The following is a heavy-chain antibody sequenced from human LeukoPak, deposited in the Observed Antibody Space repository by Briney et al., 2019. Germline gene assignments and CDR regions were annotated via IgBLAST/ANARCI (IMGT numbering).Heavy chain of an antibody. Sequence: ASVKVSCKASGYTFTSYGISWVRQAPGPGLEWMGWISAYNGNTNYAQKLQGRVTITTDTSTSTAYMELRSLRSDDTAVYYCARDRARYYFDYWGQGTLVTVSS. D-gene: IGHD3-10*01. CDR3: ARDRARYYFDY. V-gene: IGHV1-18*04. CDR2: ISAYNGNT. J-gene: IGHJ4*02. CDR1: GYTFTSYG.